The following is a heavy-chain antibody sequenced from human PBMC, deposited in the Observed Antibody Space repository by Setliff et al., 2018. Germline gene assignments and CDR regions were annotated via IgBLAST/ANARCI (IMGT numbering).Heavy chain of an antibody. CDR2: TIPTFGTT. CDR3: AREGVDARSSTDYRYYMDV. CDR1: GGTFSTYG. Sequence: SVKVSCKASGGTFSTYGISWVRQAPGQGLEWMGGTIPTFGTTNYAQKFQGRVTIITDESTNTAYMELSSLRSEDTAVYYCAREGVDARSSTDYRYYMDVWGKGTTVTVSS. J-gene: IGHJ6*03. V-gene: IGHV1-69*05. D-gene: IGHD2-8*01.